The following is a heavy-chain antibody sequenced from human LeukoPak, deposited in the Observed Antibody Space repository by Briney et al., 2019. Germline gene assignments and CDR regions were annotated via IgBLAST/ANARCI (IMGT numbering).Heavy chain of an antibody. J-gene: IGHJ4*02. Sequence: GGSLRLSCAASGFTFSNSWMSWVRQAPGKGLEWVAYITKKGSETYYVDSVKGRFTITRDNARNSLFLQMNSLRAEDTAVYYRAREDGYCSGGNCYSYFDSWGQGTLVTVSS. CDR2: ITKKGSET. CDR3: AREDGYCSGGNCYSYFDS. CDR1: GFTFSNSW. V-gene: IGHV3-7*01. D-gene: IGHD2-15*01.